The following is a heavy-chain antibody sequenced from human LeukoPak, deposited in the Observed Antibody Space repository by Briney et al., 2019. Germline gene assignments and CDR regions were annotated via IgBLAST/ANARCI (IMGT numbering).Heavy chain of an antibody. J-gene: IGHJ3*02. Sequence: SETLSLTCIVSGHSISSGYYWGWIRQPPGKGMEWIGNIYHSGSTYYNPSLKSRVTISVGTSKNQFSLKLSSVTAADTAVYYCARDLASSSWNDAFDIWGQGTMVTVSS. CDR1: GHSISSGYY. D-gene: IGHD6-13*01. CDR2: IYHSGST. V-gene: IGHV4-38-2*02. CDR3: ARDLASSSWNDAFDI.